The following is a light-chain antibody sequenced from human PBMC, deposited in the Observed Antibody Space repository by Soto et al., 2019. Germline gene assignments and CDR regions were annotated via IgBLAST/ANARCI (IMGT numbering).Light chain of an antibody. J-gene: IGLJ1*01. CDR3: SSYTSSSTLYV. Sequence: QSALTQPASVSGSPGQSITISCTGTSSDVGGYNYVSWYQQHPGKAPKLMIDDVSNRPSGVSNRFSGSKSGNTASLTISGLQAEDEAYYYCSSYTSSSTLYVFGTGTKLTVL. V-gene: IGLV2-14*01. CDR2: DVS. CDR1: SSDVGGYNY.